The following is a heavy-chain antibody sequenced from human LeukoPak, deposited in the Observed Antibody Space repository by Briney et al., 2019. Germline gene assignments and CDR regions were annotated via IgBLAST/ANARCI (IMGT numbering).Heavy chain of an antibody. V-gene: IGHV3-48*01. Sequence: GGSLRLSFAASGFTFSSYSMDWVRQAPGEGLEWVSYISRRRNTIYYPDPVEGRFTISRDNAKNSLYLQMNSRRAEDTAVYSCARDDPYGSGSYYTVSFFDYWGQGTLVTVSS. J-gene: IGHJ4*02. CDR3: ARDDPYGSGSYYTVSFFDY. D-gene: IGHD3-10*01. CDR1: GFTFSSYS. CDR2: ISRRRNTI.